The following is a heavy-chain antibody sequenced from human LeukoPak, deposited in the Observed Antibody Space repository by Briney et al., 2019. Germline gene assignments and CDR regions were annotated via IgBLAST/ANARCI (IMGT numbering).Heavy chain of an antibody. J-gene: IGHJ5*02. D-gene: IGHD3-10*01. Sequence: GESLKISCKGSGYSFTSYWIGWVRQMPGKGLEWMGITYPGDSDTRYSPSFQGQVTISADKSISTAYLQWSSLKASDTAMYYCARQTFGEFNWFDPWGQGTLVTVSS. CDR2: TYPGDSDT. CDR3: ARQTFGEFNWFDP. V-gene: IGHV5-51*01. CDR1: GYSFTSYW.